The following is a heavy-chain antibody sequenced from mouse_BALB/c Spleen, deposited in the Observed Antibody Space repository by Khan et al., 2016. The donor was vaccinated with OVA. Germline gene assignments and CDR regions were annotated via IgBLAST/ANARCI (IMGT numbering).Heavy chain of an antibody. CDR3: VRLDAMDY. CDR1: GFTFSSYG. Sequence: EVGLVESGGDLVKPGGSLKLSCAASGFTFSSYGMSWVRQTPDKRLEWVATISSGGSYTYYPDSVKGRFTISRDNAKNTLYLQMSSLKSEDTAMYYCVRLDAMDYWGQGTSVTVSS. V-gene: IGHV5-6*01. CDR2: ISSGGSYT. J-gene: IGHJ4*01.